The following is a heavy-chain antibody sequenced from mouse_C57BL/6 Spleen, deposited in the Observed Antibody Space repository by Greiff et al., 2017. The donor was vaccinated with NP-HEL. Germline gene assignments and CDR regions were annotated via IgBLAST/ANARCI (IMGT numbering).Heavy chain of an antibody. CDR2: FYPGSGSI. CDR1: GYTFTEYT. Sequence: QVQLKPSGAELVKPGASVKLSCKASGYTFTEYTIHWVKQRSGQGLEWIGWFYPGSGSIKYNEKFQDQATLTADNSSSTVYMELSRLTSEDSAVYFCARHEGAYGYDLFAYWGQGTLVTVSA. J-gene: IGHJ3*01. CDR3: ARHEGAYGYDLFAY. V-gene: IGHV1-62-2*01. D-gene: IGHD2-2*01.